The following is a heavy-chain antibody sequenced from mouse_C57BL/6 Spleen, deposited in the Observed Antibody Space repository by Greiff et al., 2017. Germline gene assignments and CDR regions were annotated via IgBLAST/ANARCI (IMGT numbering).Heavy chain of an antibody. CDR1: GFNIKDDY. CDR3: TTDGYSGMDY. CDR2: IDPENGDT. J-gene: IGHJ4*01. Sequence: EVQLVESGAELVRPGASVKLSCTASGFNIKDDYMHWVKQRPEQGLEWIGWIDPENGDTEYASKFQGKATITADTSSNTAYLQLSSLTSEDTAVYYCTTDGYSGMDYWGQGTSGTVSS. V-gene: IGHV14-4*01. D-gene: IGHD2-3*01.